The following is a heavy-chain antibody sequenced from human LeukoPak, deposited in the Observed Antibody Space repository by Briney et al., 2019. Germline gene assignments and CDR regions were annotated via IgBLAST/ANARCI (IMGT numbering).Heavy chain of an antibody. J-gene: IGHJ5*01. CDR2: INSDGSST. V-gene: IGHV3-74*01. Sequence: GGSLRLSCAASGFTFSSYWMHWVRQAPGKGLVWVSRINSDGSSTSYADSVKGRFTISRDNSKNTLYHQMNGLRAEDTAVYYCARSAVTGPGWIDSWGQGTLVTVSS. D-gene: IGHD6-19*01. CDR1: GFTFSSYW. CDR3: ARSAVTGPGWIDS.